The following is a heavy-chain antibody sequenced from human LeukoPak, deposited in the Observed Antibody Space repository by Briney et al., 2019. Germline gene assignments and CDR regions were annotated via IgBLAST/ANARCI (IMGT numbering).Heavy chain of an antibody. CDR2: IYTSGST. J-gene: IGHJ4*02. CDR1: GGSISSGSYY. D-gene: IGHD6-19*01. Sequence: TLSLTCTVSGGSISSGSYYWSWIRQPAGKGLEWIGRIYTSGSTNYNPSLKSRVTISVDTSKNQFSLKLSSVTAADTAVYYCAREIRAVAGKLRGQYFDYWGQGTLVTVSS. V-gene: IGHV4-61*02. CDR3: AREIRAVAGKLRGQYFDY.